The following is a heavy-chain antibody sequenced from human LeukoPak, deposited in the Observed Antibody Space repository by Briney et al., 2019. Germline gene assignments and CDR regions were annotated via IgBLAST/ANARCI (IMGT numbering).Heavy chain of an antibody. J-gene: IGHJ4*02. CDR1: GFTFTNAW. CDR2: VKSKTNGGTT. V-gene: IGHV3-15*01. Sequence: GGSLRLSCAASGFTFTNAWMSWVRQAPGKGLEWVGRVKSKTNGGTTDYAAPVKGRFTISRDDSKNTLYLQMNSLKTEDTAVYYCTKFDYAAFEYWGQGALVTVSS. CDR3: TKFDYAAFEY. D-gene: IGHD4-17*01.